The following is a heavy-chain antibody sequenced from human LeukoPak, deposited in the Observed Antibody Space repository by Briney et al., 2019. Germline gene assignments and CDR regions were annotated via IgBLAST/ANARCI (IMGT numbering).Heavy chain of an antibody. J-gene: IGHJ6*02. Sequence: GGSLRLSCAASGFIFSSYSMNWVRQAPGKGLEWVSSISSSSSYIYYADSVKGRFTISRDNAKNSLYLQMNSLRAEDTAVYYCARDGYYDSSGYYYYYYYGMDVWGQGTTVTVSS. V-gene: IGHV3-21*01. CDR2: ISSSSSYI. CDR3: ARDGYYDSSGYYYYYYYGMDV. CDR1: GFIFSSYS. D-gene: IGHD3-22*01.